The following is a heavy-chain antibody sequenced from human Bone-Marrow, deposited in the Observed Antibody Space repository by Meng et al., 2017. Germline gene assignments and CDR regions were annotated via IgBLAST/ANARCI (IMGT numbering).Heavy chain of an antibody. D-gene: IGHD3-22*01. J-gene: IGHJ1*01. Sequence: ETLSLTCAVYGGSFSGYYWSWIRQPPGKGLELIGEINHSGSTNYNPSLKSRVTISVDTSKNQFSLKLSSVTAADTAVYYCSSLDYYDSSGYYYHRYFQHWGQGTMVTVSS. CDR3: SSLDYYDSSGYYYHRYFQH. CDR1: GGSFSGYY. CDR2: INHSGST. V-gene: IGHV4-34*01.